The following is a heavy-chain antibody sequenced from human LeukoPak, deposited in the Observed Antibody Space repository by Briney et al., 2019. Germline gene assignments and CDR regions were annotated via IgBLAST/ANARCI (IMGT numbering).Heavy chain of an antibody. J-gene: IGHJ4*02. Sequence: GGSLRLSCAASGFTFSSYAMTWVRQAPGKGLEWLSTIRSGAYTYYADSVKGRLSISRDNSKNTLYLEMNSLRAEDAAVYYCARISVVSRSGPLDYWGQGTLVTVSS. CDR2: IRSGAYT. CDR3: ARISVVSRSGPLDY. CDR1: GFTFSSYA. V-gene: IGHV3-23*01. D-gene: IGHD3-10*01.